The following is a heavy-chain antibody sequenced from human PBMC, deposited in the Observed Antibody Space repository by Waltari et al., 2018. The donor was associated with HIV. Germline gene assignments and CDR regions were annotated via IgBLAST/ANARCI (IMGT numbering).Heavy chain of an antibody. CDR1: GYSISSGYY. Sequence: QVQLQESGPGLVKPSETLSLTCAVSGYSISSGYYWGWIRQPPGKGLEWIGNIFHSGTTDYNPSLKSRVTISVDTSKNQFSLKVNSVTAADTAVYYCARRTYSSGWYYFDYWGQGTLVTVSS. V-gene: IGHV4-38-2*01. CDR2: IFHSGTT. CDR3: ARRTYSSGWYYFDY. J-gene: IGHJ4*02. D-gene: IGHD6-19*01.